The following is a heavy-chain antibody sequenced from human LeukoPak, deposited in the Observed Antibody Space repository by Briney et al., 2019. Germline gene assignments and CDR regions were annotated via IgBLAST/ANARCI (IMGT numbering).Heavy chain of an antibody. CDR3: ARATGGVGELLYPYFDY. CDR2: INHSGST. CDR1: GGSFSGYY. D-gene: IGHD3-10*01. V-gene: IGHV4-34*01. Sequence: SETLSLTCAVYGGSFSGYYWSWIRQPPGRGLEWIGEINHSGSTNYNPSLKSRVTISVDTSKNQFSLKLSSVTAADTAVYYCARATGGVGELLYPYFDYWGQGTLVTVSS. J-gene: IGHJ4*02.